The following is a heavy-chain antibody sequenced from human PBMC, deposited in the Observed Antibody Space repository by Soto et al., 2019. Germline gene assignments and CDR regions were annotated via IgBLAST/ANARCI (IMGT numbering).Heavy chain of an antibody. CDR2: ISGSGGSS. CDR1: GFTFSNFA. V-gene: IGHV3-23*01. Sequence: EVQLLESGGGLVQPGGSLRLSCVASGFTFSNFAMSWVRQAPGKGLEWVSGISGSGGSSYYADSVKGRFTISRDTSNNTLYLQMNSLRAEDMAVYYCATDPSSGWYENAFDIWGQGTMVTVSS. CDR3: ATDPSSGWYENAFDI. D-gene: IGHD6-19*01. J-gene: IGHJ3*02.